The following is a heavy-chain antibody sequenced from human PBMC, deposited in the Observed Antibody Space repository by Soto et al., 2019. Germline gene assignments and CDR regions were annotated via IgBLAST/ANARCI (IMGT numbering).Heavy chain of an antibody. CDR3: ARTATTFNKYSSGRPKRIGYYGMDV. CDR2: INHSGST. D-gene: IGHD6-19*01. J-gene: IGHJ6*02. CDR1: GGSFSGYY. V-gene: IGHV4-34*01. Sequence: QVQLQQWGAGLLKPSETLSLTCAVYGGSFSGYYWSWIRQPPGKGLEWIGEINHSGSTNYNPSLKSRVTISVDTSKNKFSLKLSSVTAADTAVYYCARTATTFNKYSSGRPKRIGYYGMDVWGQGTTVTVSS.